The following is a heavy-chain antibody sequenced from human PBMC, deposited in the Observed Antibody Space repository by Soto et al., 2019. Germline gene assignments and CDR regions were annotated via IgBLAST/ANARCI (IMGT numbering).Heavy chain of an antibody. CDR3: AREGSYSAYNFAHGIQLCSFAF. D-gene: IGHD5-12*01. Sequence: SETLSLTCTVSGGSINTFYWSGVRQPAGKGLEWIGRIFSSGSTSFNPSLESRVAMSVDTSKDHFSLNLSSVTAADMAVYYCAREGSYSAYNFAHGIQLCSFAFCGQGALVAVSS. CDR1: GGSINTFY. CDR2: IFSSGST. V-gene: IGHV4-4*07. J-gene: IGHJ4*02.